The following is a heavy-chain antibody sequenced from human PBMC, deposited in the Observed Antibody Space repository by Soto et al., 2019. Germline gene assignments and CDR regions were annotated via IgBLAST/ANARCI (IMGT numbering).Heavy chain of an antibody. CDR3: VKDKGYYDVSGHLDY. D-gene: IGHD3-22*01. Sequence: EVQLVDSGGGLVQPGRSLRLSCAASGFTFDDYALHWVRQPPGKGLEWVSSISWNSGLITYADSVKCRFTISRDNTKKFLYLQITSLRAEDTALYYCVKDKGYYDVSGHLDYWGQGTLVTVST. V-gene: IGHV3-9*01. J-gene: IGHJ4*02. CDR1: GFTFDDYA. CDR2: ISWNSGLI.